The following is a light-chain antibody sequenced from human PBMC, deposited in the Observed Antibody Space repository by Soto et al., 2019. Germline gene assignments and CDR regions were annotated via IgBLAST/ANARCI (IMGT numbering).Light chain of an antibody. Sequence: DIVMTQSPLSLPVTPGEPASISCRSSQSLLHSNGYNYLDGDLQKPGQSPQLLIYWGSNRASGVPDRFSGTGSGTDFTLKINRVEAEDVGVYFCMQGQQCPPTFGQGTKVEIK. CDR1: QSLLHSNGYNY. V-gene: IGKV2-28*01. CDR2: WGS. CDR3: MQGQQCPPT. J-gene: IGKJ1*01.